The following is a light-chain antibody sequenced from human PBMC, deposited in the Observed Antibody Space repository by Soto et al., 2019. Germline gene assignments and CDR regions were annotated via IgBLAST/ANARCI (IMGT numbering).Light chain of an antibody. Sequence: EIVLTQSPGTLSLSPGERAALSCRASQSVSSNSLAWYQQKPGQTPRILIYGASNRATGIPDRFSGSGSGTDFTLTISRLEPEDFAVYYCQQYGRFPITLGQGTRLEIK. CDR1: QSVSSNS. CDR3: QQYGRFPIT. J-gene: IGKJ5*01. V-gene: IGKV3-20*01. CDR2: GAS.